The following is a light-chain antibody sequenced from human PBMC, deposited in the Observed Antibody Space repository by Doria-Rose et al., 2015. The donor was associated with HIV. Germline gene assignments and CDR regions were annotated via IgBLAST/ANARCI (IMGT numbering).Light chain of an antibody. CDR2: GAS. J-gene: IGKJ4*01. Sequence: DIVLTQSPGTLSLSPGERASLSCRASQSVSSSYLAWYQQKPGQAPRLLIYGASSRATGIPDRFSGSGSGTDFTLTISRLEPEDFAVYYCQQYGSSPGTFGGGTKVEMK. V-gene: IGKV3-20*01. CDR1: QSVSSSY. CDR3: QQYGSSPGT.